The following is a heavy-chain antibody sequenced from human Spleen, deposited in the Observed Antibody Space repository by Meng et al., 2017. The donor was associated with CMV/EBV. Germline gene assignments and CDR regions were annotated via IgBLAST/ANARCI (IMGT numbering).Heavy chain of an antibody. D-gene: IGHD2-2*01. CDR1: GGSISSYY. J-gene: IGHJ4*02. Sequence: GSLRLSCTVSGGSISSYYWSWIRQPPGKGLEWIGSIYYSGRTSYNPSLKSRVTISVDTSKNQFSLKLSSVTAADTAVYYCARRGGRGYCSSTSCAYFDYWGQGTLVTVSS. CDR3: ARRGGRGYCSSTSCAYFDY. CDR2: IYYSGRT. V-gene: IGHV4-59*05.